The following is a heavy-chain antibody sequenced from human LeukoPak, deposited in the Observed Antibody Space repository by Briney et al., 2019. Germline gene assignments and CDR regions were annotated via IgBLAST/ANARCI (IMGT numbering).Heavy chain of an antibody. CDR3: AKSKDDPNYYYYYYGLDV. V-gene: IGHV3-23*01. Sequence: GGSLRLSCAASGFIFSSYAMTWVRRAPGKRLEWVSAISGNGGSAYYADSVKGRFTISRDNSKNTLYLHMNSLTAEDTAVYYCAKSKDDPNYYYYYYGLDVWGQGNTVTVSS. CDR2: ISGNGGSA. CDR1: GFIFSSYA. D-gene: IGHD3-10*01. J-gene: IGHJ6*02.